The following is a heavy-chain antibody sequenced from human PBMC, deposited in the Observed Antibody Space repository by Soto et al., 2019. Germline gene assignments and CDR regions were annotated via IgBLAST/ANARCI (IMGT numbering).Heavy chain of an antibody. V-gene: IGHV5-51*01. Sequence: GDALKSSGEGSGDSVTSYWIGWVRQMPGKGLEWMGIIYPGDSDTRYSPSFQGQVTISADKSISTAYLQWSSLKASDTAMYYCASAKEGRYYSGMDVWGQGTTVTVSS. J-gene: IGHJ6*02. CDR1: GDSVTSYW. CDR2: IYPGDSDT. CDR3: ASAKEGRYYSGMDV.